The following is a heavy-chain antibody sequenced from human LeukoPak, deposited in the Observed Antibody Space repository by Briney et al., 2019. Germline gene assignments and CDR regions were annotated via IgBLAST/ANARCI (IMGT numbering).Heavy chain of an antibody. CDR1: GGSIGGNSY. J-gene: IGHJ4*02. CDR2: ISNSGST. Sequence: SETLSLTCTVSGGSIGGNSYWSWIRQPPGKGPEWIGHISNSGSTYYSPSLSSRVTISLDTSKNQFSLKLSSVTAADTAVYYCARGCSSSWYFVWGQGTLVTVSS. V-gene: IGHV4-61*01. CDR3: ARGCSSSWYFV. D-gene: IGHD6-13*01.